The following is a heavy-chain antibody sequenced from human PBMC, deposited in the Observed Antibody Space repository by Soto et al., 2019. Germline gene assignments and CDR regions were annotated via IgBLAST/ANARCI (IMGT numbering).Heavy chain of an antibody. D-gene: IGHD2-8*02. CDR1: GGSVTIASYY. CDR2: VFQGANT. CDR3: ATALGPTTGIDY. V-gene: IGHV4-61*01. Sequence: SETLSLTCSVSGGSVTIASYYWSWIRQSPGKGLECIGYVFQGANTNYNPSLKGRVTISVDTSRNQFSLDLTSVTAADTAVYYCATALGPTTGIDYWGQGTLVTVSS. J-gene: IGHJ4*02.